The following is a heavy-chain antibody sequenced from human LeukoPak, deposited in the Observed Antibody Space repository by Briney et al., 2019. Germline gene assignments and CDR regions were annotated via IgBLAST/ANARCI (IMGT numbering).Heavy chain of an antibody. D-gene: IGHD3-22*01. CDR1: GFTFSSYA. J-gene: IGHJ4*02. CDR3: AKVSVYDSSGYNPFDY. V-gene: IGHV3-23*01. Sequence: GGSLRLSCAASGFTFSSYAMSWVRQAPGKGLEWVSAISGRGASTYYADSVRGRFTISRDNSKDTLYLQMNSLRAEDTAVYYCAKVSVYDSSGYNPFDYWGQGTLVTVSS. CDR2: ISGRGAST.